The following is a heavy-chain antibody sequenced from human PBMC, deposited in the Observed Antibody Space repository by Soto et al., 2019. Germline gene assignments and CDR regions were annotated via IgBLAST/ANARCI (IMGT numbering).Heavy chain of an antibody. V-gene: IGHV3-23*01. CDR3: AKDRNDLGY. J-gene: IGHJ4*02. D-gene: IGHD3-16*01. CDR2: ISGSGGST. CDR1: VLTFSSYA. Sequence: WWSLRLSCSASVLTFSSYAMSWFRQAPGKGLEWVSAISGSGGSTYYADSVKGRFTISRDNSKNTLYLQMNSLRAEDTAVYYCAKDRNDLGYWGQGTLVTVSS.